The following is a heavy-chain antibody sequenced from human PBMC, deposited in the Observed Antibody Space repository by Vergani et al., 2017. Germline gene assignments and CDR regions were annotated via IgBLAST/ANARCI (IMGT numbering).Heavy chain of an antibody. CDR1: GSSISSYF. CDR3: ARDQWDDDGPRGWFAP. J-gene: IGHJ5*02. Sequence: VQLQESGPGLLKPSETLSLTCSVSGSSISSYFWSWIRQPAGKGLEWLGRGHTDGTAYYNPSLRTRVRLSADLSQSQFSLTMTSLTAADTAVYFCARDQWDDDGPRGWFAPWGQGILFTVSS. D-gene: IGHD5-24*01. CDR2: GHTDGTA. V-gene: IGHV4-4*07.